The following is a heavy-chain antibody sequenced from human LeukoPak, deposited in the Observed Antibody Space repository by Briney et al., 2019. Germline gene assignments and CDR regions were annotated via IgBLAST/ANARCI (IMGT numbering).Heavy chain of an antibody. J-gene: IGHJ4*02. D-gene: IGHD2-2*02. Sequence: ASVKVSCKASGYTFTGYYMHWVRQAPGQGLEWMGWINPNSGGTNYAQKFQGRVTMTRDTSISTAYMELSRLRSDDTAVYYCATHQVVPAAIGGAEDYWGQGTLVTVSS. CDR3: ATHQVVPAAIGGAEDY. CDR1: GYTFTGYY. CDR2: INPNSGGT. V-gene: IGHV1-2*02.